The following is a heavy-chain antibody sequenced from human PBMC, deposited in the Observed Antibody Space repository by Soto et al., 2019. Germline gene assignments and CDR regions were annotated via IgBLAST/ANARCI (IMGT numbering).Heavy chain of an antibody. CDR3: ARVPGP. CDR2: IYHSGST. CDR1: GGSSSSGGYS. V-gene: IGHV4-30-2*01. D-gene: IGHD3-10*01. J-gene: IGHJ5*02. Sequence: QLQLQESGSGLVKPSQTLSLTCAVSGGSSSSGGYSWGWIRQPPGKGLDWMGYIYHSGSTYDNTSLKRRVPRSVYRSKNKFSLKLSSVYAADTAVYYGARVPGPWGQGTLVTVSS.